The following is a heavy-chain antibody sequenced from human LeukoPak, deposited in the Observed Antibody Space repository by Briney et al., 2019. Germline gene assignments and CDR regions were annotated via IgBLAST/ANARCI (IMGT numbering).Heavy chain of an antibody. CDR2: INPSGRT. CDR1: SGSLSDKY. D-gene: IGHD5-12*01. CDR3: ARLSGYHFDY. J-gene: IGHJ4*02. Sequence: PSETLSLTCGVYSGSLSDKYWSWIRKPPGKGLEWIGEINPSGRTNYNPSLKSRVTMSIDTSKNQFSLKLSSVTAADTAVYYCARLSGYHFDYWGQGALVTVSS. V-gene: IGHV4-34*01.